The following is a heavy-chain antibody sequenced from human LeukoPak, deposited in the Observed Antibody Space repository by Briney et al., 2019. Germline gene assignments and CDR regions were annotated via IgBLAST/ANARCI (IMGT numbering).Heavy chain of an antibody. J-gene: IGHJ4*02. Sequence: GGSLRLSCAASGFTFSSYAMSWVRQAPGKGLEWVSAISGSGGSTYYADSVKGRFTISRDNSKNTLYLQMNSLRAEDTAVYYCAGTYDFWSGYYIAGALGYWGQGTLVTVSS. D-gene: IGHD3-3*01. CDR2: ISGSGGST. V-gene: IGHV3-23*01. CDR3: AGTYDFWSGYYIAGALGY. CDR1: GFTFSSYA.